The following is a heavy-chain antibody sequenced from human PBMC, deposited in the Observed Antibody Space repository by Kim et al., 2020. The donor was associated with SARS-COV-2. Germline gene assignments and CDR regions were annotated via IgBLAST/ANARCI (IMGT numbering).Heavy chain of an antibody. D-gene: IGHD5-18*01. Sequence: GGSLRLSCAASGFTFSSYAMSWVRQAPGKGLEWVSVIYSGGSSTYYADSVKGRFTISRDNSKNTLYLQMNSLRAEDTAVYYCAKGDTAMGCFDYWGQGTLVTVSS. CDR1: GFTFSSYA. J-gene: IGHJ4*02. V-gene: IGHV3-23*03. CDR2: IYSGGSST. CDR3: AKGDTAMGCFDY.